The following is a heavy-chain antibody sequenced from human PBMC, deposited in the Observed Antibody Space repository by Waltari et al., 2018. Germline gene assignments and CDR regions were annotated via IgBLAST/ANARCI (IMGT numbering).Heavy chain of an antibody. Sequence: QVQLQESGPGLVKPSETLSLTCAVSGYSISSGYYWGWIRQPPGKGLGWIGSIYHSGRTYYNPSLKSRVTISVDTSKNQFSLKLSSVTAADTAVYYCASKRLYSSSWYNWGQGTLVTVSS. V-gene: IGHV4-38-2*01. CDR3: ASKRLYSSSWYN. CDR1: GYSISSGYY. CDR2: IYHSGRT. D-gene: IGHD6-13*01. J-gene: IGHJ4*02.